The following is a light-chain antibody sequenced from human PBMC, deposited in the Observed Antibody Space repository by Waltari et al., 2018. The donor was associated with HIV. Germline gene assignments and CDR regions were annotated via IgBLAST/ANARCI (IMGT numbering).Light chain of an antibody. V-gene: IGKV1-12*01. J-gene: IGKJ2*01. Sequence: DIQMTQSPSSVSASVGDRVTITCRASQGISSWLAWYQQKPGKGPKLLIYVTSILQSGVSSRFSGSGSGTDFTLTISSLQPEDSATYCCQQVNNFPHTFGQGTKLEIK. CDR2: VTS. CDR3: QQVNNFPHT. CDR1: QGISSW.